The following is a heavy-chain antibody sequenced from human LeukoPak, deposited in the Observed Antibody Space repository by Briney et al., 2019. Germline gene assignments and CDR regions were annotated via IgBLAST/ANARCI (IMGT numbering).Heavy chain of an antibody. CDR3: ARRGYSEFDY. CDR1: GYSISSGYY. CDR2: IYHSGST. V-gene: IGHV4-38-2*01. J-gene: IGHJ4*02. D-gene: IGHD6-25*01. Sequence: PSETLSLTCAVSGYSISSGYYWGWIRQPPGKGLEWIGSIYHSGSTYYNPSLKSRVTISVDTSKNQFSLKLSSVTAADTAVYYCARRGYSEFDYWGQGTLVTVSS.